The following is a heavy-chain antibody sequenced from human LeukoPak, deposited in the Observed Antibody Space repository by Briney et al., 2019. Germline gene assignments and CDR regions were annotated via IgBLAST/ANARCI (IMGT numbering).Heavy chain of an antibody. D-gene: IGHD3-22*01. CDR3: AKGYYDSSGYIFDY. Sequence: PGGSLRLSSAASGFTFSSYAMSWVRQAPGKGLEWVSAISGSGGSTYYADSVKGRFTISRDNSKNTLYLQMNSLRAEDTAVYYCAKGYYDSSGYIFDYWGQGTLVTVSS. J-gene: IGHJ4*02. V-gene: IGHV3-23*01. CDR2: ISGSGGST. CDR1: GFTFSSYA.